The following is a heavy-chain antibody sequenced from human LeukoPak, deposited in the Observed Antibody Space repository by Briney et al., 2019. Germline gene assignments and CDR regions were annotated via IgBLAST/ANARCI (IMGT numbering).Heavy chain of an antibody. CDR1: GGSISSSSYY. V-gene: IGHV4-39*01. D-gene: IGHD6-6*01. J-gene: IGHJ4*02. Sequence: SETLSLTCTVSGGSISSSSYYWGWIRQPPGKGLEWIGSIYYSGGTYYNPSLKSRVTISVDTSKDQFSLKLSSVTAADTAVYYCARVGSSSDYFDYWGQGTLVTVSS. CDR2: IYYSGGT. CDR3: ARVGSSSDYFDY.